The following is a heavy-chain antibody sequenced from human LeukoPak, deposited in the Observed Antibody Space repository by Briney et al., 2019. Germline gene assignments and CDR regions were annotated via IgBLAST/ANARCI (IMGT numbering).Heavy chain of an antibody. J-gene: IGHJ4*02. CDR2: ISGSGGST. Sequence: GGTLRLSCAASGFTFSSYGMGWVRQAPGKGLEWVSIISGSGGSTYYADSVKARFTISRDNFKNTVYLQMNSLRTEDTAVYYCAKYRYDILTAYYYFEYWGQGTLVTVSS. CDR3: AKYRYDILTAYYYFEY. CDR1: GFTFSSYG. V-gene: IGHV3-23*01. D-gene: IGHD3-9*01.